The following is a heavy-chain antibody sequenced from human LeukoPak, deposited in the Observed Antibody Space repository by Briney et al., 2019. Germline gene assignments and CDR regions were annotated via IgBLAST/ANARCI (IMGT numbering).Heavy chain of an antibody. V-gene: IGHV3-23*01. D-gene: IGHD5-18*01. CDR2: ISGSGGST. J-gene: IGHJ3*02. CDR1: GFTFSDYY. Sequence: GGSLRLSCAASGFTFSDYYMSWVRQAPGKGLEWVSAISGSGGSTYYADSVEGRFTISRDNSKNTLYLQMNSLRAEDTAVYYCAKDLNSYGSMGAFDIWGQGTMVTVSS. CDR3: AKDLNSYGSMGAFDI.